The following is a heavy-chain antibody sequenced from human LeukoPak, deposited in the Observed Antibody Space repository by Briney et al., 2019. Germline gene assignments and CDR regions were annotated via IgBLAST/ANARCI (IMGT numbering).Heavy chain of an antibody. CDR1: GGSISSYY. D-gene: IGHD3/OR15-3a*01. Sequence: TSETLSLTCSVSGGSISSYYWSWIRQPPGKGLEWIGYIYYSGSTNYNPSLKSRVTISVDTSKNQFSLKLSSVTAADTAVYYCARDFGTGVYYFDYWGQGTLVTVSS. V-gene: IGHV4-59*01. CDR2: IYYSGST. CDR3: ARDFGTGVYYFDY. J-gene: IGHJ4*02.